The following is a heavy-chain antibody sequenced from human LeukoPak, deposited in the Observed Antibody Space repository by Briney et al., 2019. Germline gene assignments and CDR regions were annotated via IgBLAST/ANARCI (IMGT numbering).Heavy chain of an antibody. J-gene: IGHJ4*02. Sequence: GGSLRLSCAASGLTFSDYYMSWIRQAPGKGLEWVSYISSSGSTIYYADSVKGRFTISRDNVKNSLYLQMNSLRAEDTAVYYCAREPSGATIDYWGQGTLVTVSS. V-gene: IGHV3-11*04. CDR2: ISSSGSTI. D-gene: IGHD5-24*01. CDR1: GLTFSDYY. CDR3: AREPSGATIDY.